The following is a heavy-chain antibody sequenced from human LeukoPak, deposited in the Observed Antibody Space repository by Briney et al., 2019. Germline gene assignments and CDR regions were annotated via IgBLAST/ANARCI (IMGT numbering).Heavy chain of an antibody. Sequence: PGGSLRLSCAASGFTFSSYWMNWVRQAPGKGLVWVSRIASDGSSTTYADSVKGRFSISRDNAKNTLYLQMNSLRVEDTAVYYCAKSSVGATSDYWGQGTLVTVSS. V-gene: IGHV3-74*01. CDR3: AKSSVGATSDY. D-gene: IGHD1-26*01. J-gene: IGHJ4*02. CDR1: GFTFSSYW. CDR2: IASDGSST.